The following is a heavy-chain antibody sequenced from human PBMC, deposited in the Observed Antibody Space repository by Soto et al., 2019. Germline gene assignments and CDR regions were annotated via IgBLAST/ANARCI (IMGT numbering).Heavy chain of an antibody. D-gene: IGHD3-10*01. CDR1: GFTFINFG. Sequence: QVQLVESGGGVVQPGGSLRLSCAASGFTFINFGMHWVRQAPGKGLEWVAVIWYDGINKYYPDSVKGRFTISRDSSKNTLYLQMNSLRAEDTAVYYCVRDRGQNSHDFGYWGQGTLVTVSS. CDR3: VRDRGQNSHDFGY. CDR2: IWYDGINK. V-gene: IGHV3-33*01. J-gene: IGHJ4*02.